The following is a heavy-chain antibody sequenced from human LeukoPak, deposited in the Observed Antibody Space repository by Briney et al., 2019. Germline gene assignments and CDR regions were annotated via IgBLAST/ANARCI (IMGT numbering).Heavy chain of an antibody. CDR3: AREGGYCNSGYCYISLDY. CDR1: GGSISSYY. V-gene: IGHV4-4*07. J-gene: IGHJ4*02. D-gene: IGHD2-2*02. CDR2: IYTSGST. Sequence: SETLSLTCTVSGGSISSYYWSWIRQPAGKGLEWIGRIYTSGSTNYNPSLKSRVTMSVDTSKNQFSLKLSSVIAADTAVYYCAREGGYCNSGYCYISLDYWGQGALLTVSS.